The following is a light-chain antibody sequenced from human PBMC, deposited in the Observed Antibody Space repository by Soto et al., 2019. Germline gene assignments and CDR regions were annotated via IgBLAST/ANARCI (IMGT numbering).Light chain of an antibody. V-gene: IGKV1-5*01. CDR3: QQYNGYSTWT. Sequence: DIQMTQSPSTLSASIGDRVTITCRASQSISKWLAWYQQKPGKAPKVLIWDASSLQRGVPSRFSGSGSGTEFTLTISSLQPDDFATYYCQQYNGYSTWTFGQGTKVEIK. J-gene: IGKJ1*01. CDR2: DAS. CDR1: QSISKW.